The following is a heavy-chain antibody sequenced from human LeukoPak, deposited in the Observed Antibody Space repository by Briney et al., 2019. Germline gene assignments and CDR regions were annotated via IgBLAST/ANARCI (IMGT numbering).Heavy chain of an antibody. Sequence: PSDTLSLTCGVSGGSITTTNFWSWVRQPPGGGLEWIGEISLRGRTQYNPSLKSGVNISIDESKIHLYLSPASVTAADTAVYYCSRESGPYCPFGHWGQGTLVAVTS. CDR1: GGSITTTNF. CDR2: ISLRGRT. CDR3: SRESGPYCPFGH. D-gene: IGHD1-26*01. J-gene: IGHJ5*02. V-gene: IGHV4-4*02.